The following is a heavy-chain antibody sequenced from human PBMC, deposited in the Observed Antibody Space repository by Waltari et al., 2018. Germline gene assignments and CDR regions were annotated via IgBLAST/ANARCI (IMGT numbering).Heavy chain of an antibody. CDR3: ARSYYYDSSGSTATTFDY. J-gene: IGHJ4*02. V-gene: IGHV1-3*01. CDR2: INAGSVNT. Sequence: QVQLVQSGTEVKKPGASVKLSCKASGYTFTSFAMHCVRQAPGQSVEWMGWINAGSVNTKYSQKFQGRVTITWDTSASTVYMELTSLRSEDTAVYYCARSYYYDSSGSTATTFDYWGQGTLVTVSS. CDR1: GYTFTSFA. D-gene: IGHD3-22*01.